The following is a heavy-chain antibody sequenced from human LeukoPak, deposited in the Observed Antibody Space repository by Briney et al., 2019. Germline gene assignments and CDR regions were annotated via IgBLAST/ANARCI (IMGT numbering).Heavy chain of an antibody. J-gene: IGHJ4*02. CDR3: ARGAAGYSYRIDY. CDR2: IYHSGST. D-gene: IGHD5-18*01. V-gene: IGHV4-38-2*01. Sequence: PSETLSLTCAVSGYSTSSGYYWGWIRQPPGKGLEWIGSIYHSGSTYYNPSLKSRVTISVDTSKNQFSLKLSSVTAADTAVYYCARGAAGYSYRIDYWGQGTLVTVSS. CDR1: GYSTSSGYY.